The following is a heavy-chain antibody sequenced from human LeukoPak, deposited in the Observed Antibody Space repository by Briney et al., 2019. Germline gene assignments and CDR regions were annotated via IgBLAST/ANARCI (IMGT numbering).Heavy chain of an antibody. J-gene: IGHJ6*03. V-gene: IGHV4-39*07. CDR2: IYYSGST. D-gene: IGHD3-3*01. CDR3: ARELRFLRYYYMDV. CDR1: SGSISTSNYY. Sequence: SETLSLTCTVSSGSISTSNYYWGWVRQPPGKGLEWIGSIYYSGSTYYNPSLKSRVTISVDTSKNQFSLKLSSVTAADTAVYYCARELRFLRYYYMDVWGKGTTVTVSS.